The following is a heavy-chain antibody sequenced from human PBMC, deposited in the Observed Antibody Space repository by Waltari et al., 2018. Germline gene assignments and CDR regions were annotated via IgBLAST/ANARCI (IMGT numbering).Heavy chain of an antibody. CDR2: INHSGST. J-gene: IGHJ6*02. CDR3: ARGKIRSYYYYGMDV. D-gene: IGHD3-10*01. V-gene: IGHV4-34*01. CDR1: GGSFSGYY. Sequence: QVQLQQWGAGLLKPSETLSLTCAVYGGSFSGYYWSWIRQPPVKGLGWSGEINHSGSTNYNPSLKSRVTISVDTSNNQFSLKLSSVTAADTAVYYCARGKIRSYYYYGMDVWGQGTTVTVSS.